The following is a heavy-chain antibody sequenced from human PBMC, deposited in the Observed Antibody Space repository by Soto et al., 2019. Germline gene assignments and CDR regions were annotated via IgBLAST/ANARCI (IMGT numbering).Heavy chain of an antibody. CDR3: ALTYYDFWSGPPPIYYYYGMDV. CDR2: ISAYNGNT. Sequence: ASVKVSCKASGYTFTSYGISWVRQAPGQGLEWTGWISAYNGNTNYAQKLQGRVTMTTDTSTSTAYMELRSLRSDDTAVYYCALTYYDFWSGPPPIYYYYGMDVWGQGTTVTVSS. D-gene: IGHD3-3*01. J-gene: IGHJ6*02. CDR1: GYTFTSYG. V-gene: IGHV1-18*04.